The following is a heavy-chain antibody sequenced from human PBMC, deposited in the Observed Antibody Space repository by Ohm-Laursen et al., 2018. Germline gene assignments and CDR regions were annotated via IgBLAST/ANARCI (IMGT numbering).Heavy chain of an antibody. CDR1: GFTFDEYA. V-gene: IGHV3-9*01. Sequence: SLRLSCSASGFTFDEYAMHWVRQAPGKGLEWVSGINWNSDNINYADSVKGRFTISRDNAKNSLYLQMNSLRAEDTALYYCAKDRGDGYNQGAFDIWGQGTMVTVSS. D-gene: IGHD5-24*01. CDR3: AKDRGDGYNQGAFDI. CDR2: INWNSDNI. J-gene: IGHJ3*02.